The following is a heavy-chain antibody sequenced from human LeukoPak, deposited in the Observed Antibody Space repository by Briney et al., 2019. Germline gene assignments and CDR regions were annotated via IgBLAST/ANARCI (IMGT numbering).Heavy chain of an antibody. V-gene: IGHV4-39*01. CDR2: ISYSGST. J-gene: IGHJ4*02. CDR1: GVSISSSTYY. Sequence: PSETLSLTCTVSGVSISSSTYYWGWIPQPPGKGLEWIGSISYSGSTYYNPSLKSRVTISVDTSKNQFSLRLSSVTAADTAVYSCARQPYTSTWYYFDYWGQGTLVTVSS. CDR3: ARQPYTSTWYYFDY. D-gene: IGHD6-13*01.